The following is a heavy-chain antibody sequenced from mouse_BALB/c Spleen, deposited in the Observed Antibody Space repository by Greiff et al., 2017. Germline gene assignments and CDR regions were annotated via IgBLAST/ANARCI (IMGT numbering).Heavy chain of an antibody. CDR3: ARIYYGNYGAMDY. Sequence: DVQLVESGGGLVQPGGSLKLSCAASGFTFSSYGMSWVRQTPDKRLELVATINSNGGSTYYPDSVKGRFTISRDNAKNTLYLQMSSLKSEDTAMYYCARIYYGNYGAMDYWGQGTSVTVSS. D-gene: IGHD2-1*01. CDR2: INSNGGST. CDR1: GFTFSSYG. J-gene: IGHJ4*01. V-gene: IGHV5-6-3*01.